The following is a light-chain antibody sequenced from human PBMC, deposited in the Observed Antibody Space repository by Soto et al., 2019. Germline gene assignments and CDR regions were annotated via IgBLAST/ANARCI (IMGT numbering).Light chain of an antibody. V-gene: IGLV7-43*01. Sequence: QAVVTQEPSLTVSPGGTVTLTCASSTGAVTSGSFPNWFQQKPGQAPRSLIFSTGNRHSWTPARFTGFLLGGKAALTLSDVRHEDEADYYCLLHYRGGYVFGTGTKLTVL. J-gene: IGLJ1*01. CDR1: TGAVTSGSF. CDR3: LLHYRGGYV. CDR2: STG.